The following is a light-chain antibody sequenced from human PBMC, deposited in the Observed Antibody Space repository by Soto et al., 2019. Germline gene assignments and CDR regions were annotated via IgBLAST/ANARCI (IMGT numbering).Light chain of an antibody. CDR1: QSVNIY. CDR2: DAS. CDR3: QSRSGFT. J-gene: IGKJ3*01. V-gene: IGKV3-11*01. Sequence: EIVLTQSPATLSLSPGERATLSCRASQSVNIYLAWYQQKPGQAPRLLIYDASIRATGIPARFSGSGSGTDFTLTIRSLEPEDFAVYNCQSRSGFTFGPGTKVDIK.